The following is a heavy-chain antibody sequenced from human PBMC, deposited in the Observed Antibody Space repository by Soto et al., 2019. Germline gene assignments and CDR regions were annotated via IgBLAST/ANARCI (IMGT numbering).Heavy chain of an antibody. J-gene: IGHJ6*02. CDR1: GGSFSGYY. CDR2: INHSGST. D-gene: IGHD3-10*01. CDR3: ARGTLYYYGSGSYNYYYYGMDV. Sequence: KTSETLSLTCAVYGGSFSGYYWSWIRQPPGKGLEWIGEINHSGSTNYNPSLKSRVTISVDTSKNQFSLKLSSVTAADTAVYYCARGTLYYYGSGSYNYYYYGMDVWGQGTTVTVSS. V-gene: IGHV4-34*01.